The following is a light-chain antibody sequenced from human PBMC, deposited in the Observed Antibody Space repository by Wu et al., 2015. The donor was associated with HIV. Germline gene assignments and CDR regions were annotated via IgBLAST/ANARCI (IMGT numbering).Light chain of an antibody. Sequence: EIVMTQSPATLSVSPGERATLSCRASQSVNSNLAWYQQKPGQAPRLLIYGASTRATGFPARFSGSGSGTDFTLTISSMQSEDFAVYYCQQYDNWPLTFGQGTKVEIK. CDR2: GAS. V-gene: IGKV3-15*01. J-gene: IGKJ1*01. CDR1: QSVNSN. CDR3: QQYDNWPLT.